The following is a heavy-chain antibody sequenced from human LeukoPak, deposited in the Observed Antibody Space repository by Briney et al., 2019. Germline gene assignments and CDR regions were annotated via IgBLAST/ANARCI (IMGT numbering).Heavy chain of an antibody. J-gene: IGHJ4*02. Sequence: GGSLRLSCTTSGFTFSSFVMHWVRQAPGKGLEWVAVMSNDGSNKYYADSVKGRFTISRDNSKNTLYLQMNSLRAEDTAVYYCAKEGYQLPHFDYWGQGTLVTVSS. V-gene: IGHV3-30-3*01. D-gene: IGHD2-2*01. CDR2: MSNDGSNK. CDR1: GFTFSSFV. CDR3: AKEGYQLPHFDY.